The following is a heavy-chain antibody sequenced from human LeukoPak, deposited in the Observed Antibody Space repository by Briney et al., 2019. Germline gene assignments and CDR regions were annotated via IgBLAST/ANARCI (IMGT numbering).Heavy chain of an antibody. J-gene: IGHJ1*01. V-gene: IGHV3-15*01. CDR3: TTDSDH. D-gene: IGHD3-10*01. CDR1: GFTFSNAW. Sequence: GGSLRLSCAASGFTFSNAWMSWVRQAPGKGLEWVGCIKCKTDGGTTDYAAPVKGRFTISRDDSKNTLSLQMNSLKTEDTDVYYCTTDSDHWGQGTLVTVSS. CDR2: IKCKTDGGTT.